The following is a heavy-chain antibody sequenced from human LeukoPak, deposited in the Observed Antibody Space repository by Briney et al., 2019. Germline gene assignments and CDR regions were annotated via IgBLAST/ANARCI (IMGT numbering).Heavy chain of an antibody. Sequence: PGGSLRLSCAASGFTLSSYAIHWVRQAPGKGLERAAVISYDGSNKYYADSVKGRFTISRDNSKNTLYLQMNSLRAEDTAVYYCARDPHRYSSGWYYFDYWGQGTLVTVSS. V-gene: IGHV3-30-3*01. CDR3: ARDPHRYSSGWYYFDY. CDR1: GFTLSSYA. D-gene: IGHD6-19*01. J-gene: IGHJ4*02. CDR2: ISYDGSNK.